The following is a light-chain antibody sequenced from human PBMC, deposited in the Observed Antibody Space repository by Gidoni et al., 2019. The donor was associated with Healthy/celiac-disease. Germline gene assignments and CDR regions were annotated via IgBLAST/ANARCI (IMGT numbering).Light chain of an antibody. CDR2: SNN. J-gene: IGLJ2*01. CDR3: AAWDDSLNGVV. V-gene: IGLV1-44*01. CDR1: SSNIGSNT. Sequence: QSVLTPPPSASGTPGPRVTISCSGSSSNIGSNTVNGYQQLPGTAPKLLIYSNNQRPSGVPDRFSGSKSGTSASLAISGLQSEDEADYYCAAWDDSLNGVVFGGGTKLTVL.